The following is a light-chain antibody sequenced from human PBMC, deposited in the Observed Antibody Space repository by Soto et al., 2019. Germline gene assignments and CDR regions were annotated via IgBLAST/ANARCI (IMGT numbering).Light chain of an antibody. Sequence: DIQMTQSPSSLSASVGDRVTITCRASQSLSSYLYWYPQKPGKAPKLLIYAASNLQSGFPSRFSVSGSGTDFTLTISSLQPEDFATYYCQQSYSSPRTFGQGTKVEIK. CDR2: AAS. V-gene: IGKV1-39*01. CDR3: QQSYSSPRT. CDR1: QSLSSY. J-gene: IGKJ1*01.